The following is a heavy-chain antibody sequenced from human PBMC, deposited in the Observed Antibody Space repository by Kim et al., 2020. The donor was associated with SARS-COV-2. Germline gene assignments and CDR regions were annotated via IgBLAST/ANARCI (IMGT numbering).Heavy chain of an antibody. CDR3: ATHSEYSSSSRWGYGMDV. V-gene: IGHV1-46*01. D-gene: IGHD6-6*01. J-gene: IGHJ6*02. CDR1: GYTFTSYY. CDR2: INPSGGST. Sequence: ASVKVSCKASGYTFTSYYMHWVRQAPGQGLEWMGIINPSGGSTSYAQKFQGRVTMTRDTSTSTVYMELSSLRSEDTAVYYCATHSEYSSSSRWGYGMDVWGQGTTVTVSS.